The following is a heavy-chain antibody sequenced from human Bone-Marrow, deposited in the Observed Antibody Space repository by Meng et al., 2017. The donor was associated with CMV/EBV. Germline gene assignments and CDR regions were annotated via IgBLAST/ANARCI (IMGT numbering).Heavy chain of an antibody. CDR1: GGSFSSSNW. D-gene: IGHD1-26*01. J-gene: IGHJ4*02. CDR3: ARKAVGAYFDH. CDR2: IYHSGSN. Sequence: SETLSLTCAVSGGSFSSSNWWSWVRQPPGKGMEWMGEIYHSGSNNYNPFLKSRVTISVDKSNNQFSLKLSSVTAADTAVYYCARKAVGAYFDHWGQGTLVTVSS. V-gene: IGHV4-4*02.